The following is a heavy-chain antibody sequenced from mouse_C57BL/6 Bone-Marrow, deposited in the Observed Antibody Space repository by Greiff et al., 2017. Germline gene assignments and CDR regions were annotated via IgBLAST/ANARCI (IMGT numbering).Heavy chain of an antibody. Sequence: QVHVKQSGAELARPGASVKLSCKASGYTFRSSGISWVKQRTGQGLEWIGEIYPRSGNTYYNEKFKGKDTMTADKSSSTAYMELRSLTSEDSAVYFCASLYGSSPVDYWGQGTTLTVSS. CDR1: GYTFRSSG. CDR2: IYPRSGNT. V-gene: IGHV1-81*01. CDR3: ASLYGSSPVDY. J-gene: IGHJ2*01. D-gene: IGHD1-1*01.